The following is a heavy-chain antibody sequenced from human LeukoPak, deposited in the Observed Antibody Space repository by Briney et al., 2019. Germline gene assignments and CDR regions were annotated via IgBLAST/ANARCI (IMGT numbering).Heavy chain of an antibody. J-gene: IGHJ6*02. V-gene: IGHV3-23*01. D-gene: IGHD6-19*01. CDR3: ARDPHGISVGWPKKIPASVAVAVWYGMDV. CDR1: GFTFSSYA. CDR2: ISGSGGST. Sequence: PGGSLRLSCAASGFTFSSYAMSWVRQAPGKGLEWVSAISGSGGSTYYADSVKGRFTISRDNSKNTLYLQMNSLRAEDTAVYYCARDPHGISVGWPKKIPASVAVAVWYGMDVWGQGTTVTVSS.